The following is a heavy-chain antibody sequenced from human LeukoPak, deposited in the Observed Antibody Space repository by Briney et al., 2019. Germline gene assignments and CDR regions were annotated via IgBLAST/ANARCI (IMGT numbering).Heavy chain of an antibody. J-gene: IGHJ4*02. Sequence: PSETLSLTCTVSGGSISSYYWSWIRQPAGKGLEWIGRIYTSGSTNHNPSLKSRVTISVDKSKNQFSLKLSSVTAADTAVYYCARDGLPGYDSSGYYLNWGQGTLVTVSS. CDR3: ARDGLPGYDSSGYYLN. CDR1: GGSISSYY. D-gene: IGHD3-22*01. CDR2: IYTSGST. V-gene: IGHV4-4*07.